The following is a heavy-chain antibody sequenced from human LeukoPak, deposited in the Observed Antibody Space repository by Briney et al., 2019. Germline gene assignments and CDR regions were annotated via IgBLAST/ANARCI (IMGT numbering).Heavy chain of an antibody. CDR1: GYTLTELS. J-gene: IGHJ3*02. CDR2: FDPEDGET. CDR3: ATEMDTAMGHAFDI. Sequence: ASVKVSCKVSGYTLTELSMHWVRQAPGKGLEWMGGFDPEDGETIYAQKFQGRVTMTEDTSTDTAYMELSSLRSEDTAVYYCATEMDTAMGHAFDIWGQGTMVTVSS. D-gene: IGHD5-18*01. V-gene: IGHV1-24*01.